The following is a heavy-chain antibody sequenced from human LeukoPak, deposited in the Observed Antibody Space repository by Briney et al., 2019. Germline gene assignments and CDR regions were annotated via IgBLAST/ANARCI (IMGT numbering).Heavy chain of an antibody. J-gene: IGHJ6*03. Sequence: GGSLRLSCAASGFTFSDYYMSWIRQAPGKGLEWVSYISSSGSTIYYADSVKGRFTISRDNAKNSLYLQMNSLRAEDTAVYYCARSQRGVGYCSSTSCYGSVYYYYYMDVWGKGTTVTVSS. V-gene: IGHV3-11*01. CDR1: GFTFSDYY. CDR2: ISSSGSTI. D-gene: IGHD2-2*03. CDR3: ARSQRGVGYCSSTSCYGSVYYYYYMDV.